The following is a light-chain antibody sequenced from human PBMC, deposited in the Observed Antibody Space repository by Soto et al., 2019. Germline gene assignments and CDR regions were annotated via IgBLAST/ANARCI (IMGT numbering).Light chain of an antibody. CDR1: SSNIGSNY. V-gene: IGLV1-47*01. J-gene: IGLJ3*02. CDR3: ASRDDNLSGHWM. Sequence: QSVLTQPPSASQTPGQRVTISCSGTSSNIGSNYVSWYQQLPGTAPKLLIYRNNQRPSGVPDRFSGSKSGPSASLAISELRSEDEADYYCASRDDNLSGHWMFGGGTKLTVL. CDR2: RNN.